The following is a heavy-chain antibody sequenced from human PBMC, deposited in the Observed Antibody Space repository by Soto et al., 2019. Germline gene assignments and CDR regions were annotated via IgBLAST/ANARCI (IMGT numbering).Heavy chain of an antibody. V-gene: IGHV3-23*01. J-gene: IGHJ3*02. Sequence: EVQLLESGGGLVQPGGSLRLSCAASGFTFSIFAMSWVRQAPGKGLEWVSTISGRGGNTYYADSVKGRFTISRDNSKNTLNLQMNGLRGEDTAVXXCAXDRGTGDYGVNAVDIWGQGTMVTVSS. D-gene: IGHD7-27*01. CDR2: ISGRGGNT. CDR3: AXDRGTGDYGVNAVDI. CDR1: GFTFSIFA.